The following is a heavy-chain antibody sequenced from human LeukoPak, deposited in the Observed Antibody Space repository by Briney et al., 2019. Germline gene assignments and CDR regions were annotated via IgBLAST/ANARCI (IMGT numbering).Heavy chain of an antibody. CDR2: ISYDGSNK. Sequence: GGSLRLSCAASGFTFSSYAMHWVRQAPGKGLEWVAVISYDGSNKYYADSVKGRFTISRDNSKNTLYLQMNSLRAEDTTVYYCARDRERDYGDYNYYFDYWGQGTLVTVSS. V-gene: IGHV3-30-3*01. D-gene: IGHD4-17*01. CDR3: ARDRERDYGDYNYYFDY. CDR1: GFTFSSYA. J-gene: IGHJ4*02.